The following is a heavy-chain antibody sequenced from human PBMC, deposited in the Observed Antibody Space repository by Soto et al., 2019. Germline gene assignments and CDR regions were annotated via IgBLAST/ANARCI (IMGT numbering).Heavy chain of an antibody. CDR3: ARNSGYCSGGSCSNDY. V-gene: IGHV4-59*01. Sequence: SETLSLTCTVSGASISSYYWSWIRQPPGKGLEWIGYIYYSGSTNYNPSLKSRVTISVDTSKNQFSLKLSSVTAADTAVYYCARNSGYCSGGSCSNDYWGQGTLVTVS. J-gene: IGHJ4*02. CDR2: IYYSGST. CDR1: GASISSYY. D-gene: IGHD2-15*01.